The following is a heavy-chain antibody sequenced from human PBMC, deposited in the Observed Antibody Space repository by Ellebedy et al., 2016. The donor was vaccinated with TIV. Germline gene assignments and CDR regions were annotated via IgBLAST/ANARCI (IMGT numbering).Heavy chain of an antibody. D-gene: IGHD3-10*02. CDR1: GYTFSDHN. J-gene: IGHJ6*02. V-gene: IGHV1-2*02. CDR3: ARGCSTFRCSGDYYYATDV. Sequence: AASVKVSCKASGYTFSDHNLHWVRQAPGQGLEWMGWINPNSGGADYAQQFQGRVTMTRETSISTAYMVLTRLRSDDTAVYYFARGCSTFRCSGDYYYATDVWGQGTTVTVSS. CDR2: INPNSGGA.